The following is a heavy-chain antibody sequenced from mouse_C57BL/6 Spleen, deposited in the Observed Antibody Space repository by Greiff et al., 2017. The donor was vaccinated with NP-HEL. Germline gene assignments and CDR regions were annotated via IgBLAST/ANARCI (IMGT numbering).Heavy chain of an antibody. CDR3: ARRENDYVSFAY. D-gene: IGHD2-4*01. V-gene: IGHV1-54*01. CDR1: GYAFTNYL. CDR2: INPGSGGT. Sequence: QVQLKESGAELVRPGTSVKVSCKASGYAFTNYLIEWVKQRPGQGLEWIGVINPGSGGTNYNEKFKGKATLTADKSSSTAYMQLSSLTSEDSAVYFCARRENDYVSFAYWGQGTLVTVSA. J-gene: IGHJ3*01.